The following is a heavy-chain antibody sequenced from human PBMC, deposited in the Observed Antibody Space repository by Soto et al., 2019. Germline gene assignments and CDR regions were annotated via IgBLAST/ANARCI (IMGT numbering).Heavy chain of an antibody. CDR1: GFTFSSYA. CDR2: ISYDGSNK. V-gene: IGHV3-30-3*01. CDR3: ASDYTVSPNSMDV. D-gene: IGHD3-16*01. Sequence: QVQLVESGGGVVQPGRSLRLSCAASGFTFSSYAMHWVRQAPGKGLEWVAVISYDGSNKYYADSVKGRFTISRDNSKNTLYLQMISLRAEDTAVYYCASDYTVSPNSMDVWGHGGTVTDSS. J-gene: IGHJ6*02.